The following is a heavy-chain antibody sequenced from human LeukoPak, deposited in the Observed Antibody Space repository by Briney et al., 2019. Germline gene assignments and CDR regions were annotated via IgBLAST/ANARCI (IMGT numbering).Heavy chain of an antibody. V-gene: IGHV3-23*01. D-gene: IGHD6-19*01. Sequence: GGSLRLSCAASGFTFSSYAMSWVRQAPGRGLEWVSAISGSGGSTYYADSVKGRFTISRDNSKNTLYLQINSLRAEDTAVYYCAKAYSSGWYEDYWGQGTLVTVSS. CDR3: AKAYSSGWYEDY. J-gene: IGHJ4*02. CDR2: ISGSGGST. CDR1: GFTFSSYA.